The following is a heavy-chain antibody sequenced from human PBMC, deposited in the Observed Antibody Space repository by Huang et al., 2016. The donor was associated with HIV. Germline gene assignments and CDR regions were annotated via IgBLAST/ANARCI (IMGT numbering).Heavy chain of an antibody. CDR1: GGSISSSSYY. J-gene: IGHJ4*02. D-gene: IGHD3-10*01. CDR2: IDYSRST. CDR3: ARHERWAMVRGVPQWGFDY. V-gene: IGHV4-39*01. Sequence: QLQLQESGPGLVKPSETLSLTCTVSGGSISSSSYYWGWIRQPTGKGLEWIGTIDYSRSTYYNPSLKGRVTISVDTSKNQFSLKLSSVTAADTAVYYCARHERWAMVRGVPQWGFDYWGQGTLVTVSS.